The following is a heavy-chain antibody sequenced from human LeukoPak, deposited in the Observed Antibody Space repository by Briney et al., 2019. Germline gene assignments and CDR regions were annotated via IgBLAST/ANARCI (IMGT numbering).Heavy chain of an antibody. V-gene: IGHV1-18*01. CDR1: GYTFTSYG. Sequence: EASVKVSCKASGYTFTSYGTSWVRQAPGQGLEWMGWISAYNGNTNSAQKLQGRVTMTTDTFTSTAYMELRSLRSDDTAVYYCAIHWGYCTSTDCPRYYFDYWGQGTLVTVSS. D-gene: IGHD2-2*01. CDR2: ISAYNGNT. CDR3: AIHWGYCTSTDCPRYYFDY. J-gene: IGHJ4*02.